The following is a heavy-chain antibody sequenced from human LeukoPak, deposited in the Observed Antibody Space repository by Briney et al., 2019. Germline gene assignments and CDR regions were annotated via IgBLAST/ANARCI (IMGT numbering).Heavy chain of an antibody. V-gene: IGHV3-20*04. CDR1: GFTFDDYG. J-gene: IGHJ2*01. CDR3: AKARGKDFWYFDL. D-gene: IGHD3/OR15-3a*01. Sequence: PGGSLRLSCAASGFTFDDYGMTWVRQAPGKGLEWVSGINWNGDTIGYADSVKGRFTISRDNAKNSLYLQMNSLRAEDTALYYCAKARGKDFWYFDLWGRGTPVTVAS. CDR2: INWNGDTI.